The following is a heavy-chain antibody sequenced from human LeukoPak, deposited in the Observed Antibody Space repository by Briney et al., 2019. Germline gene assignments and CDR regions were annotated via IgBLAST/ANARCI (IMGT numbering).Heavy chain of an antibody. Sequence: GRSLRLSCAVSGFTFSTYAMHWVRQAPGKGLEWVAVISYDGRSKYYADSVKGRFTISRDNSKNTLYLQMNSLRAEDTAVYYCAKATGYSSGCFDYWGQGTLVTVSS. D-gene: IGHD6-19*01. J-gene: IGHJ4*02. V-gene: IGHV3-30*04. CDR1: GFTFSTYA. CDR2: ISYDGRSK. CDR3: AKATGYSSGCFDY.